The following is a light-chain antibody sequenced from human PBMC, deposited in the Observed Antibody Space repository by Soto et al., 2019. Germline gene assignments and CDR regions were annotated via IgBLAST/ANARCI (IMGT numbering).Light chain of an antibody. CDR2: DAS. CDR3: QQRSNWAT. J-gene: IGKJ3*01. CDR1: SSVSSSY. Sequence: EIVLTQSPGTLSLSAGERATLCSRASSSVSSSYLAWYQQKPGKAPRLLIYDASNRATGIPARLSGSGSVTDFTLTISSLEPEDSAVYYCQQRSNWATFGPGTKVDI. V-gene: IGKV3D-20*02.